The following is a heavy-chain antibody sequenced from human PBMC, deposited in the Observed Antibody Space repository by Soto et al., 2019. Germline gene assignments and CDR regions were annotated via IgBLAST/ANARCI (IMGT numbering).Heavy chain of an antibody. D-gene: IGHD3-10*01. Sequence: EVLLLESGGGLVQPGASLRLSCAASGFTFSNFAMFWVRQAPGKGLEWVSTIYAGGGQTYYADSVKGRFTISRDNSKNTLFLQINRLGFAATAVYFCAKVLIRGGGYVDFDEWGQGTLVTVSS. CDR3: AKVLIRGGGYVDFDE. CDR2: IYAGGGQT. J-gene: IGHJ4*02. V-gene: IGHV3-23*01. CDR1: GFTFSNFA.